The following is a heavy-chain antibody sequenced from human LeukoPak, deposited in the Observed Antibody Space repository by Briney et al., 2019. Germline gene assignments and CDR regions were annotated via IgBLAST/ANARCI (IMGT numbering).Heavy chain of an antibody. D-gene: IGHD3-10*01. CDR2: IRYDGSNR. Sequence: GGSLRLSCAASGFSFNNYGMHWVRQAPGKGLEWVTFIRYDGSNRYYADSVKGRFTISRDNSKNTLYLQMNSLRAEDTAVYYCAKVRFGVTARYYFDYWGQGTVVSVSS. CDR3: AKVRFGVTARYYFDY. V-gene: IGHV3-30*02. CDR1: GFSFNNYG. J-gene: IGHJ4*02.